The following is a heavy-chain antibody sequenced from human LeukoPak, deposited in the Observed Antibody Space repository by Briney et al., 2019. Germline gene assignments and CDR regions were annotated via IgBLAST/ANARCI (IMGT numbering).Heavy chain of an antibody. Sequence: NPGGSLRLYCAASGFTFSSYSMNWVRQAPGKGLEWVSSISSSSSYIYYADSVKGRFTISRDNAKNSLYLQMNSLRAEDTAVYYCARDIGYYYDSSNQDAFDIWGQRTMVTVSS. CDR3: ARDIGYYYDSSNQDAFDI. V-gene: IGHV3-21*01. D-gene: IGHD3-22*01. CDR1: GFTFSSYS. CDR2: ISSSSSYI. J-gene: IGHJ3*02.